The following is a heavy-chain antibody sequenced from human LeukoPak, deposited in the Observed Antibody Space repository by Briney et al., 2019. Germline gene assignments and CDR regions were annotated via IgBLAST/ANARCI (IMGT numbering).Heavy chain of an antibody. J-gene: IGHJ6*02. CDR3: ARDSTIFGVVPDGMDV. V-gene: IGHV3-23*01. Sequence: PGGSLRLSCAASGFAFSSYAMNWVRQAPGKGLEWVSAISGSGGSTYYADSVKGRFTISRDNAKNSLYLQMNSLRAEDTAVYYCARDSTIFGVVPDGMDVWGQGTTVTVSS. CDR2: ISGSGGST. D-gene: IGHD3-3*01. CDR1: GFAFSSYA.